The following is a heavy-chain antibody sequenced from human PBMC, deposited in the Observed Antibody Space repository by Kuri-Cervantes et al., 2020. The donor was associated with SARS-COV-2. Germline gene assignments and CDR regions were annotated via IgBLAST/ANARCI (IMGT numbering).Heavy chain of an antibody. J-gene: IGHJ6*03. CDR1: GYTFTGYY. CDR3: ARKSYDFWSGYPQTYYYYYMDV. D-gene: IGHD3-3*01. Sequence: ASVKVSCKASGYTFTGYYMHWVRQAPGQGLEWMGWINPNSGGTNYAQKFQGRVTMTRDTSISTAYMELSRLRSDDTALYYCARKSYDFWSGYPQTYYYYYMDVWGKGTTVTVSS. CDR2: INPNSGGT. V-gene: IGHV1-2*02.